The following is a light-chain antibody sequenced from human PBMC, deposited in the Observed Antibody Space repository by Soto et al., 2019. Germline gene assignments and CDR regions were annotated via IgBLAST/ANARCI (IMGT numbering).Light chain of an antibody. CDR1: QSVSVNS. CDR3: QQYSSLPHT. V-gene: IGKV3-20*01. Sequence: EIVLTQSPGTLSLSPGERATLSCRASQSVSVNSLAWYQQKGGQAPRLLIYAASTRATGVPDRFSGTGSGTDFALTISRLETDDSAVYYCQQYSSLPHTFGQGTKLEVK. CDR2: AAS. J-gene: IGKJ2*01.